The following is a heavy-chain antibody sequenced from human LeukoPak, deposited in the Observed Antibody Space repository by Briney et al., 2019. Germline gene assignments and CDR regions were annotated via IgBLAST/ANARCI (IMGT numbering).Heavy chain of an antibody. D-gene: IGHD6-13*01. J-gene: IGHJ5*02. CDR2: IYHSGGT. Sequence: SETLSLTCTISGGSVSDYYWSWIRQPPGKGLEWIGTIYHSGGTYYNPSLKSRVTISVDTSKNQFSLKLSSVTAADTAVYYCARGYSSSWYFNWFDPWGQGTLVTVSS. CDR1: GGSVSDYY. CDR3: ARGYSSSWYFNWFDP. V-gene: IGHV4-38-2*02.